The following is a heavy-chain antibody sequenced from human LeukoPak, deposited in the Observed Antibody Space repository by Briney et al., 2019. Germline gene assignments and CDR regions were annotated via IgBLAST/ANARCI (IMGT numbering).Heavy chain of an antibody. V-gene: IGHV3-15*01. CDR3: STDILETNWGGY. Sequence: GGSLRLSCAASGFTFSNYWMSWVRQAPGKGLEWVSRIKSKTDGGTTHYAAPVKGRFTISRDDSKDTLYLQMNSLKTEDTAVYYCSTDILETNWGGYWGQGTLVTVSS. J-gene: IGHJ4*02. CDR1: GFTFSNYW. CDR2: IKSKTDGGTT. D-gene: IGHD7-27*01.